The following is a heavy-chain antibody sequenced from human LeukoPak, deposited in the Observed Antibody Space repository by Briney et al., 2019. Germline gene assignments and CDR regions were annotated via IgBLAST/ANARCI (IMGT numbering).Heavy chain of an antibody. CDR3: AKDRSSGPHYYYGMDV. J-gene: IGHJ6*02. V-gene: IGHV3-30*18. CDR1: GFTFSSYG. Sequence: GGSLRLSCAASGFTFSSYGMHWVRQAPGKGLEWVAVISYLGDDQFYAESVKGRFTISRDNSKKTVFLQMNSLRGEDTAAYYCAKDRSSGPHYYYGMDVWGRGITVIVSS. D-gene: IGHD6-25*01. CDR2: ISYLGDDQ.